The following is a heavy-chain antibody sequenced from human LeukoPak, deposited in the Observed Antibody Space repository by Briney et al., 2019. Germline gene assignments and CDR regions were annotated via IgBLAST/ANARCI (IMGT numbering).Heavy chain of an antibody. CDR1: GFFFNSYW. Sequence: PGGSLRLSCATSGFFFNSYWMTWVRQAPGKGLEWVASIKYDESEKYLVESVKGRFTISRDNAQNSLFLQVDSLRVEDTAVYYCVRGRDGSFWGRGTQVTVSS. CDR2: IKYDESEK. V-gene: IGHV3-7*01. J-gene: IGHJ4*02. D-gene: IGHD5-24*01. CDR3: VRGRDGSF.